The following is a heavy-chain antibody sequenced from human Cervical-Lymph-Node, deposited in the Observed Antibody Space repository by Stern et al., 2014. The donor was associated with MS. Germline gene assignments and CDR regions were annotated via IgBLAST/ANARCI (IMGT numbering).Heavy chain of an antibody. Sequence: VQLVESGSEVKKPGSSVRVSCKASGGTFSSSGIRWVRQAPGQGLEWMGRIIPIISITNYAQNFQSRVTITADKSTSTAYMELSSLRSEDTAVYYCATLGVTTGDFDPWGQGTLVTVSS. J-gene: IGHJ5*02. V-gene: IGHV1-69*09. CDR2: IIPIISIT. CDR3: ATLGVTTGDFDP. D-gene: IGHD4-17*01. CDR1: GGTFSSSG.